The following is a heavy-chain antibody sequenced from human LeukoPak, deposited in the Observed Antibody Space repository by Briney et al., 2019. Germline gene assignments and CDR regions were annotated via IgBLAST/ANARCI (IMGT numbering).Heavy chain of an antibody. V-gene: IGHV1-69*05. Sequence: SVKVSCKASGGTFSSYAISWVRQAPGQGLEWMGGIIPIFGTANYAQKFQGRVTMTRNTSISTAYMELSSLRSDDTAVYYCARGPPNWGYDYWGPGTLVTVSS. CDR3: ARGPPNWGYDY. J-gene: IGHJ4*02. CDR1: GGTFSSYA. D-gene: IGHD7-27*01. CDR2: IIPIFGTA.